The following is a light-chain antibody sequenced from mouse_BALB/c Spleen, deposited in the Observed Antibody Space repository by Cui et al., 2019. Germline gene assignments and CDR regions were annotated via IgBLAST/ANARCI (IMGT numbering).Light chain of an antibody. CDR2: WAS. V-gene: IGKV8-21*01. J-gene: IGKJ2*01. Sequence: DIVMSQSPSSLAVSAGEKVTMSCKSSQSLLNSRTRKNYLAWYQQRPGQSPKLLIYWASTLTISSVQAEDLAVYYCKQSYNLYTFGGGTKLEIK. CDR3: KQSYNLYT. CDR1: QSLLNSRTRKNY.